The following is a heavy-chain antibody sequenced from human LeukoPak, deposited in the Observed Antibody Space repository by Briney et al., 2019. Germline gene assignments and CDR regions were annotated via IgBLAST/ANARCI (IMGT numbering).Heavy chain of an antibody. J-gene: IGHJ4*02. CDR1: GGSISSSSYY. V-gene: IGHV4-39*02. CDR2: IYYSGST. D-gene: IGHD3-3*01. CDR3: ARDFWSGYFDY. Sequence: KPAETLSLICTVSGGSISSSSYYWAWIRQPPGKGLEWIGSIYYSGSTYYNPSLKSRVTISIDTSKNQFSLKLSSVTAADTAVYYCARDFWSGYFDYWGQGTLVTVSS.